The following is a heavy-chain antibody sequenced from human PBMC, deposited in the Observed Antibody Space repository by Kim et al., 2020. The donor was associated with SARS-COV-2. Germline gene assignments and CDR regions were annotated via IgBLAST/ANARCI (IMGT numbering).Heavy chain of an antibody. CDR2: ISSSGSTI. Sequence: GGSLRLSCAASGFTFSDYYMSWIRQAPGKGLEWVSYISSSGSTIYYADSVKGRFTISRDNAKNSLYLQMNSLRAEDTAVYYCARGFDSSSSDYYYYYGMDVWGQGTTVTVSS. V-gene: IGHV3-11*01. J-gene: IGHJ6*02. D-gene: IGHD6-13*01. CDR3: ARGFDSSSSDYYYYYGMDV. CDR1: GFTFSDYY.